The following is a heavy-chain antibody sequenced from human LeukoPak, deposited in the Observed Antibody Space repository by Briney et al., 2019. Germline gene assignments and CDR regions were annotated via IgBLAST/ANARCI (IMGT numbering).Heavy chain of an antibody. CDR2: INHSGST. J-gene: IGHJ6*02. CDR3: AREPLIGLSSGWYYYYYGMDV. CDR1: GGSFSGYY. Sequence: SETLSLTCAVYGGSFSGYYWSWIRQPPGKGLEWFGEINHSGSTNYNPSLKSRVTISVDTSKNQFSLKLSSVTAADTAVYYCAREPLIGLSSGWYYYYYGMDVWGQGTTVTVSS. V-gene: IGHV4-34*01. D-gene: IGHD6-19*01.